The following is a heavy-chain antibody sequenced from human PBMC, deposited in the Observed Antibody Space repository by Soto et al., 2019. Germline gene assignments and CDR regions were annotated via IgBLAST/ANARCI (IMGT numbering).Heavy chain of an antibody. CDR1: GHLFNNHW. Sequence: GETLKISCKGPGHLFNNHWIGWVRQTPGKGLEWMGLIFTRDSETKTSPSFQGHVSFSVDNSINTVFLQWTSLKTTDTGIYFCARGYFDSGHGYDLWGQGTLVTVSS. CDR3: ARGYFDSGHGYDL. CDR2: IFTRDSET. J-gene: IGHJ5*02. D-gene: IGHD3-10*01. V-gene: IGHV5-51*01.